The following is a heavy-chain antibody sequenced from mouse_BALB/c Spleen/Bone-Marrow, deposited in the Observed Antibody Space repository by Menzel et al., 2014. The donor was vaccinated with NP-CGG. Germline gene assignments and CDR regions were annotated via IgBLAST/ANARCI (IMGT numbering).Heavy chain of an antibody. CDR3: TRDGDGYYPYTLDN. Sequence: VHLVESGAELVRPGASVKLSCKALGYTFTDYEIHWVIQTPVHGLEWIGAIHPRSGGTAYNQKFKGKATLTADKSSSIAYMELSSLTSEDSAVYYCTRDGDGYYPYTLDNWGQGTSVTVSS. CDR1: GYTFTDYE. J-gene: IGHJ4*01. CDR2: IHPRSGGT. D-gene: IGHD2-3*01. V-gene: IGHV1-15*01.